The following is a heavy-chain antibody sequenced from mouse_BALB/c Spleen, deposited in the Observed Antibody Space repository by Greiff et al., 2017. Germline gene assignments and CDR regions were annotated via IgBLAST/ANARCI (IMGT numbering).Heavy chain of an antibody. J-gene: IGHJ3*01. CDR2: ISSGSSTI. Sequence: EVQLQESGGGLVQPGGSRKLSCAASGFTFSSFGMHWVRQAPEKGLEWVAYISSGSSTIYYADTVKGRFTISRDNPKNTLFLQMTSLRSEDTAMYYCARSTGTEFAYWGQGTLVTVSA. D-gene: IGHD4-1*02. V-gene: IGHV5-17*02. CDR3: ARSTGTEFAY. CDR1: GFTFSSFG.